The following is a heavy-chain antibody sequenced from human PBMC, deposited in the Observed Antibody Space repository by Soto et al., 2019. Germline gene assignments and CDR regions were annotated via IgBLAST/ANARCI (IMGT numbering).Heavy chain of an antibody. J-gene: IGHJ6*02. CDR2: IIPIFGTA. CDR1: GGTFSSYA. CDR3: ASLGFYCSSTSCYPDV. V-gene: IGHV1-69*06. D-gene: IGHD2-2*01. Sequence: QVQLVQSGAEVKKPGSSVKVSCKASGGTFSSYAISWVRQAPGQGLGWMGGIIPIFGTANYAQKFQGRVTITADKSTSTAYMELSSLRSEDTAVYYCASLGFYCSSTSCYPDVWGQGTTVTVSS.